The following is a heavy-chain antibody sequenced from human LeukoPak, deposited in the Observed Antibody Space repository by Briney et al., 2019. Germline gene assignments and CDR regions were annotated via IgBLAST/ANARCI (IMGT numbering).Heavy chain of an antibody. Sequence: GGSLRLSCAASGFTFSSYGMHWVRQAPGKGLEWVAVISYDGSNKYYADSVKGRFTISRDNSKNTLYLQMNSLRPEDTAVYYCVRDRDWAFDYWGQGSLVTVSS. CDR2: ISYDGSNK. J-gene: IGHJ4*02. D-gene: IGHD2-21*02. V-gene: IGHV3-30*03. CDR3: VRDRDWAFDY. CDR1: GFTFSSYG.